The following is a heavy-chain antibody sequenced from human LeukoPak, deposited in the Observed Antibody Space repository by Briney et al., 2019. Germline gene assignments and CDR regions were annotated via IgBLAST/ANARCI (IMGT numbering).Heavy chain of an antibody. CDR3: AREKTPYYGSGSYHSYFDY. CDR2: INHSGST. CDR1: GGSFSGYY. Sequence: SETLSLTCAVYGGSFSGYYWSWIRQPPGKGLEWIGEINHSGSTNYNPSLKSRVTISVDTSKNQFSLKLSSVTAADAAVYYCAREKTPYYGSGSYHSYFDYWGQGTLVTVSS. V-gene: IGHV4-34*01. D-gene: IGHD3-10*01. J-gene: IGHJ4*02.